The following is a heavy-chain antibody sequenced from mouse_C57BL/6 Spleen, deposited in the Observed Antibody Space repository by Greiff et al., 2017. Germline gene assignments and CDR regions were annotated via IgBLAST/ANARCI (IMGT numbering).Heavy chain of an antibody. J-gene: IGHJ2*01. V-gene: IGHV1-82*01. CDR2: IYPGDGDT. Sequence: QVQLQQSGPELVKPGASVKISCKASGYAFSSSWMNWVKQRPGKGLEWIGRIYPGDGDTHYHGKFKGKATLTADKSSSTAYMQLSSLTSEDSAVYFCARGKPHYFDYWGQGTTLTVSS. CDR3: ARGKPHYFDY. CDR1: GYAFSSSW.